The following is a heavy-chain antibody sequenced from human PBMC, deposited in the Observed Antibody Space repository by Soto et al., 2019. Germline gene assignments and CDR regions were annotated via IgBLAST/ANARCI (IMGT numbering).Heavy chain of an antibody. CDR3: ARISWYSSGWCLDY. Sequence: SVTLSLSCTFSGGSSISSGYYWGWIRQPPGKGLEWIGSIYYSGSTYYKSSLKSRVTISVDTSKNQFSLKLSSVTAADTAVYYCARISWYSSGWCLDYWGQGTLVTVSS. CDR1: GGSSISSGYY. J-gene: IGHJ4*02. CDR2: IYYSGST. V-gene: IGHV4-39*01. D-gene: IGHD6-19*01.